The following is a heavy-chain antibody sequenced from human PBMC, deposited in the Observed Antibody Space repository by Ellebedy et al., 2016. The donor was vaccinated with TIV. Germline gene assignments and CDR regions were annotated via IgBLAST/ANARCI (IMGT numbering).Heavy chain of an antibody. CDR2: IYPGDSDS. J-gene: IGHJ6*02. D-gene: IGHD3-10*01. CDR1: GYIFTNYW. V-gene: IGHV5-51*01. CDR3: ARRSFHGSGWGAMDV. Sequence: GESLKISXKGSGYIFTNYWIGWVRQMPGKGLEWMGLIYPGDSDSRYDPSFEGQITMTVDNSITTAYLRWSSLKASDTAIYYCARRSFHGSGWGAMDVWGQGTTVTVSS.